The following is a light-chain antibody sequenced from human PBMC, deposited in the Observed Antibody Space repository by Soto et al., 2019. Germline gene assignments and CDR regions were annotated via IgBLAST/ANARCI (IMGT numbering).Light chain of an antibody. CDR3: SSYTDRSTLV. Sequence: QSVLPQPASESGSPGQSITISCTGTNSDIGDYNYVSWYQQHPGQAPKLIIYDVTKRPSGVSNRFSGSKSGNTASLTVSGLQADDEALYYCSSYTDRSTLVFGGGTKLTVL. J-gene: IGLJ3*02. V-gene: IGLV2-14*03. CDR1: NSDIGDYNY. CDR2: DVT.